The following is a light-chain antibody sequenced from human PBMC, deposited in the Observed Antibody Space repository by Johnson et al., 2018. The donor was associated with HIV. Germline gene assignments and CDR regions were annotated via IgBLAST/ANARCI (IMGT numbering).Light chain of an antibody. V-gene: IGLV1-44*01. J-gene: IGLJ1*01. CDR1: SSNIGSNS. CDR3: GTWNNSLSANYV. Sequence: QSVLTQPPSASGTPGQRVTISCSGSSSNIGSNSVNWYQQLPGTAPKLLIYSNNQRPSGVPDRFSGSKSGTSASLAISGLQSGDEADYYCGTWNNSLSANYVFGTGTRVTVL. CDR2: SNN.